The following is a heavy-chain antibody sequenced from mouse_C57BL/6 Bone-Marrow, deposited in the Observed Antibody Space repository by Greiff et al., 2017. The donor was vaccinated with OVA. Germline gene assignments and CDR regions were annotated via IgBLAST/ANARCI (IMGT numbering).Heavy chain of an antibody. Sequence: QVHVKQSGAELARPGASVKLSCKASGYTFTSYGISWVKQRTGQGLEWIGEIYPRSGNTYYNEKFKGKATLTADKSSSTAYMELRSLTSEDSAVYFCARSPIYYYGSSFAYWGQGTLVTVSA. J-gene: IGHJ3*01. D-gene: IGHD1-1*01. CDR2: IYPRSGNT. CDR3: ARSPIYYYGSSFAY. V-gene: IGHV1-81*01. CDR1: GYTFTSYG.